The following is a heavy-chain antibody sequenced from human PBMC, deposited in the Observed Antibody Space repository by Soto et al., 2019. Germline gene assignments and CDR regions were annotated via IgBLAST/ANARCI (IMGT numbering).Heavy chain of an antibody. Sequence: GASLKISCKGSGYSFTSYWISWVRQMPGKGLEWMGRIDPSDSYTNYSPSFQGHVTISADKSISTAYLQWSSLKASDTAMYYCARHRVLRFLGRWFDRWGQGTLVTVSS. V-gene: IGHV5-10-1*01. CDR2: IDPSDSYT. D-gene: IGHD3-3*01. CDR1: GYSFTSYW. CDR3: ARHRVLRFLGRWFDR. J-gene: IGHJ5*02.